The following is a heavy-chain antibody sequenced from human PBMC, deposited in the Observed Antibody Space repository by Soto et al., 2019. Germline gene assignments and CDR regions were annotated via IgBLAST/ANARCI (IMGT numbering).Heavy chain of an antibody. V-gene: IGHV3-30*03. CDR1: EFTFSSYV. CDR3: ARPIPRWSYHYGMDV. CDR2: ISFDGRKE. J-gene: IGHJ6*02. Sequence: QLVESGGRGVQPGRSLRLSCEASEFTFSSYVMHWVRQAPGRGLEWVALISFDGRKEYYAHSVKGRFIVSRDNSRSMVYLQMDSLRPDDTAIYYCARPIPRWSYHYGMDVWGQGTTVTVSS. D-gene: IGHD2-15*01.